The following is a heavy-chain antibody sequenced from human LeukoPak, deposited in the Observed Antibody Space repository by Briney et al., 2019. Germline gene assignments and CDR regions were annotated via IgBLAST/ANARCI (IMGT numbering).Heavy chain of an antibody. CDR1: GFTFSSYS. Sequence: GGSLRLSCAASGFTFSSYSMNWVRQAPGKGLEWVSSISSSSSYIYYADSVKGRFTISRDNAKNSLYLQMNSLRAEDTALYYCAKDIEGGGSCYFDYWGQGTLVTVSS. CDR3: AKDIEGGGSCYFDY. V-gene: IGHV3-21*04. J-gene: IGHJ4*02. D-gene: IGHD2-15*01. CDR2: ISSSSSYI.